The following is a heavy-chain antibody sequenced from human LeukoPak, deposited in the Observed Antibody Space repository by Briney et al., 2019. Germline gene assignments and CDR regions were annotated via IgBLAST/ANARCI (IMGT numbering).Heavy chain of an antibody. CDR2: MYNSGLT. CDR3: ARLHYGDPTSWFDP. V-gene: IGHV4-59*08. D-gene: IGHD2-21*02. CDR1: GDSINSYY. Sequence: SETLSLTCTVSGDSINSYYWSWIRQPPGKGLEWIGYMYNSGLTNYNPSLKSRVTIAVDTSKNLFSLRLNSVTAADTAVYYCARLHYGDPTSWFDPWGQGTLVTVSS. J-gene: IGHJ5*02.